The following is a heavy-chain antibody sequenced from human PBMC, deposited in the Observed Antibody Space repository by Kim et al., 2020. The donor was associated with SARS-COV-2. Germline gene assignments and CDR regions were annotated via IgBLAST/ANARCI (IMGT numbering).Heavy chain of an antibody. CDR1: GFTFDDYA. J-gene: IGHJ4*01. V-gene: IGHV3-9*01. D-gene: IGHD5-18*01. CDR3: AKDFGSGYSYGRGLDY. Sequence: SLRLSCAASGFTFDDYAMHWVRQGPGKGLEWVSGISWDSGSKGYADSVKGRFTISRDNAKNSLYLQMNSLRAEDTALYYCAKDFGSGYSYGRGLDYWG. CDR2: ISWDSGSK.